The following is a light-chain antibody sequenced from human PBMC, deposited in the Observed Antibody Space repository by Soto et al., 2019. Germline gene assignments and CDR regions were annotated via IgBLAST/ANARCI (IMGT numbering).Light chain of an antibody. CDR3: QQYNSYWT. V-gene: IGKV1-5*03. CDR2: EAS. CDR1: QSIKTW. Sequence: DIQMTQSPSTLSASVGDRVTLTCRASQSIKTWLAWYQQKPGKAPKLLIYEASRLESGVPSRFSGSGSGTEFTLTISSLQPDDFATYYCQQYNSYWTFGQGTKVDIK. J-gene: IGKJ1*01.